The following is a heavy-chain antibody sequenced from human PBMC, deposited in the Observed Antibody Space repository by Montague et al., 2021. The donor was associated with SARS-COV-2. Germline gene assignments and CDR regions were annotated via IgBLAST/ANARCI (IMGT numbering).Heavy chain of an antibody. V-gene: IGHV4-34*01. CDR2: INHNKST. CDR3: ARGARQGYGFRLGSFDS. J-gene: IGHJ4*02. Sequence: SETLSLTCAVYGGSFSAYNWSWIRQPPGKGPEWIGEINHNKSTNYNPSLKSRVTMSVDTSKNQFSLKLSSVTAADTAVYYCARGARQGYGFRLGSFDSWGQGTLVTVSS. CDR1: GGSFSAYN. D-gene: IGHD3-10*01.